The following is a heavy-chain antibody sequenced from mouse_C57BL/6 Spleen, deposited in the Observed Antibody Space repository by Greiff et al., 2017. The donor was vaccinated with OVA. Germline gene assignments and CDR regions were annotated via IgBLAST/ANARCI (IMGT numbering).Heavy chain of an antibody. V-gene: IGHV1-52*01. CDR1: GYTFTSYW. J-gene: IGHJ4*01. Sequence: QVQLQQPGAELVRPGSSVKLSCKASGYTFTSYWMHWVKQRPIQGLEWIGNIDPSDSETHYNQKFKDKATLTVDKSSSTAYMQLSSLTSEDSAVYYCARGDAEGGYYYAMDYWGQGTSVTVSS. CDR2: IDPSDSET. CDR3: ARGDAEGGYYYAMDY.